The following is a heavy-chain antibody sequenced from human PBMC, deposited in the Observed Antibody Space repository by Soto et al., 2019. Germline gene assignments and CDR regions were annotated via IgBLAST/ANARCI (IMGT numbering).Heavy chain of an antibody. CDR2: VDPSDSYT. J-gene: IGHJ5*02. Sequence: GESLKISCKGSGYSFTSYWISWVRQMPGKGLEWMGRVDPSDSYTNYSPSFQGHVTISADKSISTAYLQWSSLKASDTAMYYCARHDIVVVVAATGLNWFDPWGQGTLVTVSS. CDR1: GYSFTSYW. V-gene: IGHV5-10-1*01. D-gene: IGHD2-15*01. CDR3: ARHDIVVVVAATGLNWFDP.